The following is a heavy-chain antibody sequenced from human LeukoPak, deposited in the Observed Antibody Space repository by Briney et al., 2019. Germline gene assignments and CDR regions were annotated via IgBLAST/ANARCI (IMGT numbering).Heavy chain of an antibody. CDR2: VGISSGDT. CDR1: GFTFRDYS. J-gene: IGHJ4*02. CDR3: ARDTKYAFDN. D-gene: IGHD2-2*01. V-gene: IGHV3-21*05. Sequence: GGSLRLSCAASGFTFRDYSLKWVRQAPGKGVEWISYVGISSGDTKYADSVKGRFTISGDKAKNSLYLQMNSLRVEDTAVYYCARDTKYAFDNWGQGTLVTVSS.